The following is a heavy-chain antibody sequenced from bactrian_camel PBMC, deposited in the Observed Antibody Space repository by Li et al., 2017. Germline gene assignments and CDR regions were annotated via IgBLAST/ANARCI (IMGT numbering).Heavy chain of an antibody. J-gene: IGHJ4*01. D-gene: IGHD2*01. CDR3: AAALDPPPLQYLLLNGANFNY. CDR2: LDSVGSG. V-gene: IGHV3S53*01. CDR1: SGFNC. Sequence: VQLVESGGGSVQAGGSLRLSCVASSGFNCMGWFRQAPGKEREGIATLDSVGSGAYATSVQGRFTISQDNAKSTVYLQMNSLKPEDTAMYYCAAALDPPPLQYLLLNGANFNYWGQGTQVTVS.